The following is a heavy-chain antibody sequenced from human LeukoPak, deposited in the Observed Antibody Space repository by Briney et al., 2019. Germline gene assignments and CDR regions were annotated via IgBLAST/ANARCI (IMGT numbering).Heavy chain of an antibody. CDR2: INPNSGGT. Sequence: ASVKVSCKASGYTFTGYYMHWVRQAPGQGLEWMGWINPNSGGTNYAQKFQGRVTMTRDTSISTAYMELSRLRSDDTAVYYCASSYCSSTSCYPFEYFQHWGQGTLVTVPS. J-gene: IGHJ1*01. CDR3: ASSYCSSTSCYPFEYFQH. V-gene: IGHV1-2*02. CDR1: GYTFTGYY. D-gene: IGHD2-2*01.